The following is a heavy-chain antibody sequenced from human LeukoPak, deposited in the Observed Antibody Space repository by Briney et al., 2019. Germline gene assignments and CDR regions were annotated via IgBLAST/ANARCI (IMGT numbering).Heavy chain of an antibody. CDR2: ISYDGSNK. V-gene: IGHV3-30*04. D-gene: IGHD3-9*01. J-gene: IGHJ2*01. CDR1: GFTFSSYA. Sequence: GRSLRLSCAASGFTFSSYAMHWVRQAPGKGLEWVAVISYDGSNKYYADSAKGRFTISRDNSKNTLYLQMNSLRAEDTAVYYCARDLFPRDYDILTGLNWYFDLWGRGTLVTVSS. CDR3: ARDLFPRDYDILTGLNWYFDL.